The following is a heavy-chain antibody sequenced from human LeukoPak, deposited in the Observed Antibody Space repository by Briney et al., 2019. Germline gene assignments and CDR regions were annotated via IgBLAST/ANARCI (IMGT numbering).Heavy chain of an antibody. Sequence: PGGSLRLSCAASGFTVSNHYMSWVRQAPGKGLEWVSVIYSGGDTYYADSVKGRFTISRDNSKSTLYLQMNSLRAEDTAVYYCARARTEWELLIGFDYWGQGTLVTVSS. D-gene: IGHD1-26*01. CDR1: GFTVSNHY. V-gene: IGHV3-53*01. CDR3: ARARTEWELLIGFDY. CDR2: IYSGGDT. J-gene: IGHJ4*02.